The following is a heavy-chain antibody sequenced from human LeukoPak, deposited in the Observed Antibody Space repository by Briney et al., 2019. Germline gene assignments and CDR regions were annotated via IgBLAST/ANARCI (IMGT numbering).Heavy chain of an antibody. CDR3: AREPADRYCSGGSCYPWWFDP. D-gene: IGHD2-15*01. CDR1: GFTFSSYA. Sequence: GGSLRLSCAASGFTFSSYAMSWVRQAPGKGLEWVSAISGSGGSTYYADSVKGRFTLSRDNSKNTLYLQMNSLRAEDTAVYYCAREPADRYCSGGSCYPWWFDPWGQGTLVTVSS. V-gene: IGHV3-23*01. CDR2: ISGSGGST. J-gene: IGHJ5*02.